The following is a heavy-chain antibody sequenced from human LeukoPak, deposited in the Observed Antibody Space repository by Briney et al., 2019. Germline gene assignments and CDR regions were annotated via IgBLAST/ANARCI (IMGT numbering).Heavy chain of an antibody. J-gene: IGHJ4*02. Sequence: SETLSLTCTVSGGSISGHYWSWIRQPPGKGLEWIGYISYSGSTNYNPSLKSRVTISVDTSKNKFSLKLSSVTAADTAMYYCGRYDSSGYSHFDYWGQGSLVTVSS. CDR3: GRYDSSGYSHFDY. V-gene: IGHV4-59*11. D-gene: IGHD3-22*01. CDR1: GGSISGHY. CDR2: ISYSGST.